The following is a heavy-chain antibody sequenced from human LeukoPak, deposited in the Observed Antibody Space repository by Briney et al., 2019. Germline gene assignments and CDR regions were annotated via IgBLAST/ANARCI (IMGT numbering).Heavy chain of an antibody. CDR2: INHSGST. D-gene: IGHD5-18*01. V-gene: IGHV4-34*01. CDR1: GGSFSGYY. CDR3: ARGRGYSYGHQPYYFDY. J-gene: IGHJ4*02. Sequence: PSETLSLTCAVYGGSFSGYYWSWIRQPPGKGLEWIGEINHSGSTNYNPSLKSRVTISVDTSKNQFSLKLSSVTAADTAVYYCARGRGYSYGHQPYYFDYWGQGTLVTVSS.